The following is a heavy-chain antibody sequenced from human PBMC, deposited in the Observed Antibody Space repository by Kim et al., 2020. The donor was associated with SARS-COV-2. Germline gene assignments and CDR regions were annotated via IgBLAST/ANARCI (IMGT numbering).Heavy chain of an antibody. J-gene: IGHJ4*02. V-gene: IGHV4-38-2*02. CDR2: IYHSGST. CDR1: GYSISSGYY. D-gene: IGHD5-12*01. CDR3: ARGRDGYKGY. Sequence: SETLSLTCTVSGYSISSGYYWGWIRQPPGKGLEWIGSIYHSGSTYYNPSLKSRVTISVDTSKNQCSLKLSSVTAADTAVYYCARGRDGYKGYWGQGTLVTVSS.